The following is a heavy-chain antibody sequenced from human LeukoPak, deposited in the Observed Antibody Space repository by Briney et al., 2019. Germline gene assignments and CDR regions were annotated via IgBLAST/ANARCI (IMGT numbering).Heavy chain of an antibody. Sequence: ASVKVSCKASGYSFTSFSISWVRQVPGQGLECMGWISTYTGDTRYSQKFQDRVTMTTDTSTSTAYMELRSLRSDDTAVYYCARPATRSGSYYKRGVGAFDIWGQGTMVTVSS. D-gene: IGHD3-10*01. CDR3: ARPATRSGSYYKRGVGAFDI. CDR2: ISTYTGDT. CDR1: GYSFTSFS. V-gene: IGHV1-18*01. J-gene: IGHJ3*02.